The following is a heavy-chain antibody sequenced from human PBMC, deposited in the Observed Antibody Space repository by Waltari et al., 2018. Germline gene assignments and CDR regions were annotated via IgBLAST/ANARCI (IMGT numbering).Heavy chain of an antibody. D-gene: IGHD2-15*01. CDR2: IRFDGTSK. V-gene: IGHV3-30*02. CDR1: GFTFITYD. J-gene: IGHJ4*02. Sequence: QVQLVDSGGGVVQPGGSLRLSCAASGFTFITYDMHWVRQATGQGPEWVAFIRFDGTSKYYADSVKGRFTISRDNSKNTLYLQMNSLRPEDTAVYYCARGPYCSGGSCYSSTFDYWGQGTLVTVSS. CDR3: ARGPYCSGGSCYSSTFDY.